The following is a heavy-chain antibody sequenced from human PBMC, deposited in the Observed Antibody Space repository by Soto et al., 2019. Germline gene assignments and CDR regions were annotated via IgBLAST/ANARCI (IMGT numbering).Heavy chain of an antibody. J-gene: IGHJ4*02. D-gene: IGHD1-26*01. CDR3: AHRRGAGAIDY. CDR2: IYWDDDK. V-gene: IGHV2-5*02. CDR1: GFSLSTSGVG. Sequence: QITLKESGPPLVKPTQTLTLTCTFSGFSLSTSGVGVGWIRQPPGKALEWLALIYWDDDKRYSPSLKSRLTSTKDTPKNQVVLTMTNMDPVDTATYYCAHRRGAGAIDYWGQGTLVTVSS.